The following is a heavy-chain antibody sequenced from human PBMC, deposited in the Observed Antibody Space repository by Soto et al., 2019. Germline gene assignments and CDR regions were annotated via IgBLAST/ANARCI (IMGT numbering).Heavy chain of an antibody. Sequence: QILESGGSLVQPGGSLRLSCVAAGFTFSSAAMNWVRQAPGKGLEWVSIISHTGTRTHYADSVKGRFTISRDNSKNTLYLDMNSLRAEDTAVYYCAKSLDIHYKNWFDPWGKGTLVTVSS. J-gene: IGHJ5*02. D-gene: IGHD4-4*01. CDR1: GFTFSSAA. CDR3: AKSLDIHYKNWFDP. CDR2: ISHTGTRT. V-gene: IGHV3-23*01.